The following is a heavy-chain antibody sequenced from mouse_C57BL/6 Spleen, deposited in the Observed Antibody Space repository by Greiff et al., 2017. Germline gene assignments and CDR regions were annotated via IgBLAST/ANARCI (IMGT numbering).Heavy chain of an antibody. CDR1: GFNIKDYY. Sequence: VQLKESGAELVKPGASVKLSCTASGFNIKDYYMHWVKQRTEQGLEWIGRIDPEDGETKDAPKFQGKATITADTSSNTAYLQLSSLTSEDTAVYYGARSSDSKHFDYWGQGTTLTVSS. D-gene: IGHD2-5*01. V-gene: IGHV14-2*01. CDR2: IDPEDGET. J-gene: IGHJ2*01. CDR3: ARSSDSKHFDY.